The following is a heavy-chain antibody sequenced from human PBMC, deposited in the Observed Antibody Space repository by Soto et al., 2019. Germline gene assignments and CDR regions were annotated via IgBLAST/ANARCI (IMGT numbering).Heavy chain of an antibody. J-gene: IGHJ6*02. CDR1: GFTLSSYG. V-gene: IGHV3-30*18. D-gene: IGHD3-10*01. CDR2: ISYDGSNK. CDR3: AKDTVRGVDRAEIRLYHYYGMDV. Sequence: GGSLRLSCAASGFTLSSYGMHWVRQAPGKGLEWVAVISYDGSNKYYADSVKGRFTISRDNSKNTLYLQMNSLRAEDTAVYYCAKDTVRGVDRAEIRLYHYYGMDVWGQGTTVTVSS.